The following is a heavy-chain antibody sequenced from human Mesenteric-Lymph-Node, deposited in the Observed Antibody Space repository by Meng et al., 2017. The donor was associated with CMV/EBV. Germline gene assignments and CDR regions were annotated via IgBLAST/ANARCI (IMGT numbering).Heavy chain of an antibody. V-gene: IGHV5-51*01. CDR2: IYPGDSDT. Sequence: GGSLRLSCEGSGYSFTTYWIAWVRQMPGKGLEWMGIIYPGDSDTRYSPSFQGQVTISADKSISTAYLQWSSLKASDTAMYYCARYAAFDIWGQGTMVTVSS. CDR1: GYSFTTYW. J-gene: IGHJ3*02. CDR3: ARYAAFDI.